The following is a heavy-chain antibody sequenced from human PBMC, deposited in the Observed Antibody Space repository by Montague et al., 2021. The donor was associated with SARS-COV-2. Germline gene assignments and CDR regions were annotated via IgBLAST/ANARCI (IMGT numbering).Heavy chain of an antibody. CDR3: AKDIGTETIYEAFFDE. CDR1: GFDFGEYA. V-gene: IGHV3-9*01. CDR2: ISWNSDSS. J-gene: IGHJ4*02. D-gene: IGHD3-16*01. Sequence: SLRLSCAASGFDFGEYAMHWVRQTPGKGLEWVSGISWNSDSSDYVDSVKGRFSISRDNAKKSLYLQMNSLRPEDTALYYCAKDIGTETIYEAFFDEWGQETLVTVSS.